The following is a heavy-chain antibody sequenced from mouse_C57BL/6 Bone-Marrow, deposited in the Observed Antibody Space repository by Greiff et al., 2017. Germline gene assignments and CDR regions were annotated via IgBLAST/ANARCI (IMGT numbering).Heavy chain of an antibody. CDR1: GYTFTSYG. J-gene: IGHJ1*03. V-gene: IGHV1-59*01. CDR3: ARFGFYWYCDV. CDR2: IDPSDSYT. Sequence: QVQLQQSGAELARPGASVKLSCKASGYTFTSYGISWVKQRPGQGLEWIGVIDPSDSYTNYNQKFKGKATLTVDTSSSTAYMQLSSLTSEDSAVYYCARFGFYWYCDVWGTGTTVTVSS.